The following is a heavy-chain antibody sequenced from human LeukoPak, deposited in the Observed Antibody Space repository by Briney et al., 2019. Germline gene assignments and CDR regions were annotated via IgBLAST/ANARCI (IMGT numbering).Heavy chain of an antibody. Sequence: SETLSLTCTVSGGSISSYYWSWIRQPPGKGLEWIGYIYYSGSTNYNPSLKSRVTISVDTSKNQFSLKLSSVAAADTAVYYCARAWGRSSSWYDYWGQGTLVTVSS. D-gene: IGHD6-13*01. CDR3: ARAWGRSSSWYDY. V-gene: IGHV4-59*01. J-gene: IGHJ4*02. CDR1: GGSISSYY. CDR2: IYYSGST.